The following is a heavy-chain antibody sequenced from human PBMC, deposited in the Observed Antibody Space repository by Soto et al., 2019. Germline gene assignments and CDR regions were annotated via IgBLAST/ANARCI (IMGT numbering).Heavy chain of an antibody. D-gene: IGHD2-15*01. CDR2: ISGSGGST. CDR3: AKTVRYCSGGSCSRPDAFDI. J-gene: IGHJ3*02. CDR1: GFTFSSYA. V-gene: IGHV3-23*01. Sequence: EVQLLESGGGLVQPGGSLRLSCAASGFTFSSYAMSWVRQAPGKGLEWVSAISGSGGSTYYADSVKGRFTISRDKSKNTLYLQMNSLRAEDTAVYYCAKTVRYCSGGSCSRPDAFDIWGQGTMVTVSS.